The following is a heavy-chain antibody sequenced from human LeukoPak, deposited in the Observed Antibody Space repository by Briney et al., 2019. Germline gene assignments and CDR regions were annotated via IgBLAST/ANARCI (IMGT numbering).Heavy chain of an antibody. D-gene: IGHD2-2*02. Sequence: SQTLSLTCTVSGGSISSGGYYWSWIRQHPGKGLEWIGYIYYSGSTYYNPSLKSRVTISVDTSKNQFSLKLSSVTAADTAVYYCARDRWGDCSSTSCYTNWFDHWGQGTLVTVSS. CDR2: IYYSGST. J-gene: IGHJ5*02. CDR1: GGSISSGGYY. V-gene: IGHV4-31*03. CDR3: ARDRWGDCSSTSCYTNWFDH.